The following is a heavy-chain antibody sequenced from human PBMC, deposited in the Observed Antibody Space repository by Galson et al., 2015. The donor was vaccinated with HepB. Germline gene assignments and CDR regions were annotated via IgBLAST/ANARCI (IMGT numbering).Heavy chain of an antibody. Sequence: SLRLSCAASGLTFSSYGMHWVRQAPGKGLEWVAVIWYDGSNKYYADSVEGRFSIFRDNSKNTLYLQMNSLRAEDTAVYYCARERINIADEGSALDIWGQGTMVTVSS. J-gene: IGHJ3*02. CDR3: ARERINIADEGSALDI. V-gene: IGHV3-33*01. CDR1: GLTFSSYG. D-gene: IGHD6-13*01. CDR2: IWYDGSNK.